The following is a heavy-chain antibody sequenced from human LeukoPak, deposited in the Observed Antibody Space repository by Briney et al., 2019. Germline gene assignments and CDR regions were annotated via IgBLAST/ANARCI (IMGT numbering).Heavy chain of an antibody. CDR3: ARYGLVEFRNAFQY. CDR1: GASITTTNFW. D-gene: IGHD6-6*01. CDR2: IHDRGSD. J-gene: IGHJ1*01. Sequence: PSETLSLTCSVSGASITTTNFWWTWLRQSPGMGLEWIGYIHDRGSDKYNPALESRATLSVDTSKNQFSLKLNSVTAADTAVYYCARYGLVEFRNAFQYWGQGILVSVSS. V-gene: IGHV4-61*01.